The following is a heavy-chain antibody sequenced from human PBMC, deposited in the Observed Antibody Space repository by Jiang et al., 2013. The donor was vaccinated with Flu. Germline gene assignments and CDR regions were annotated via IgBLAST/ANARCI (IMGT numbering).Heavy chain of an antibody. D-gene: IGHD1-1*01. CDR3: ARVQTGTGAFDI. CDR2: INPDSGGT. Sequence: GWINPDSGGTSYAQKFQDWVTMTRDTSINTAYMELSRLRSDDTAVYYCARVQTGTGAFDIWGQGTMVTVSS. J-gene: IGHJ3*02. V-gene: IGHV1-2*04.